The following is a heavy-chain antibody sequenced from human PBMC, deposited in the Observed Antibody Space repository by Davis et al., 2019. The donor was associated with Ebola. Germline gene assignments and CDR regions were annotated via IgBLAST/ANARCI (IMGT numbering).Heavy chain of an antibody. D-gene: IGHD1-26*01. CDR2: IDYSGST. CDR1: GDSISTYY. V-gene: IGHV4-59*12. Sequence: MPSETLSLTCAVSGDSISTYYWSWIRQPPGKGLEWIGYIDYSGSTDYNPSLRSRVTISVDTSKNQFSLKLRTVTAADTAIYYCAFVGVNTKGDARDIWGQGTKVIVSS. CDR3: AFVGVNTKGDARDI. J-gene: IGHJ3*02.